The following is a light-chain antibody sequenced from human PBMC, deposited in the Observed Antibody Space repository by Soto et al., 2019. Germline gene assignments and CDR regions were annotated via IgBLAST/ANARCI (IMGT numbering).Light chain of an antibody. J-gene: IGKJ4*01. CDR3: QKYGTKTLT. Sequence: EIVLTRSPSTLSLSRGERATLSCGASQSVSSNYLAWYQQKPGLAPRLLIYDASSRATGIPDRFSGSGSGTDFTLTISRMEHEDFEVYYCQKYGTKTLTFGGGTQVDIK. CDR2: DAS. CDR1: QSVSSNY. V-gene: IGKV3D-20*01.